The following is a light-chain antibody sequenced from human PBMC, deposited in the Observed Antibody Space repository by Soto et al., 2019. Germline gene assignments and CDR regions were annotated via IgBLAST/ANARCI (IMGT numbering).Light chain of an antibody. CDR3: CSYAGSPYV. J-gene: IGLJ1*01. CDR2: DVS. V-gene: IGLV2-11*01. Sequence: QSALTRPRSVSGSPGQSVTISCTGTSSDVGRYNYVSWYQHHPGKAPKLMIYDVSTRPSGVPDRFSGSKSGTTASLTISGLQAEDEADYYCCSYAGSPYVFGTGTKVTV. CDR1: SSDVGRYNY.